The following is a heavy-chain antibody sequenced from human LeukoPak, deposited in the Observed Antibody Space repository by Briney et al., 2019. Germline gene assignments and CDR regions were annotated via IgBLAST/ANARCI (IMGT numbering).Heavy chain of an antibody. CDR2: TNWDGGRT. D-gene: IGHD2-21*02. Sequence: GGSLRLSCAASGFTFDDYAMSWVRQTPGKGLEWVSGTNWDGGRTGYADSVKGRFTISRDNAKNSLYLQLNSLRVEDTAMYYCARDGLRRPPTPYCGGDCPLDYWGQGTLVSVSS. CDR3: ARDGLRRPPTPYCGGDCPLDY. J-gene: IGHJ4*02. V-gene: IGHV3-20*04. CDR1: GFTFDDYA.